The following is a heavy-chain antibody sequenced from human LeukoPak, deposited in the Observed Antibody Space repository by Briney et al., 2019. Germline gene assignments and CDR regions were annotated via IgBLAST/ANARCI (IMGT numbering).Heavy chain of an antibody. CDR2: ISGGGGST. CDR1: GFTFSSYA. CDR3: AKDLTSGGSLFDY. Sequence: GGSLRLSCAASGFTFSSYAMSWVSQAPGKGLECVSAISGGGGSTYYADSVKGRFTISRDNSRNTLYLQMNSLRAEDTAVYYCAKDLTSGGSLFDYWGQGTLVTVSS. J-gene: IGHJ4*02. D-gene: IGHD2-15*01. V-gene: IGHV3-23*01.